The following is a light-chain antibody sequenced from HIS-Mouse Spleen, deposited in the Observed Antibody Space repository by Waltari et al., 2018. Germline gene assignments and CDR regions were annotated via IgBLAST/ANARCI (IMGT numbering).Light chain of an antibody. V-gene: IGLV3-10*01. CDR3: YSTDSSGNHRV. CDR2: EYS. Sequence: SYELTQPPSVSVSPGQTARITCSGDALPKKYAYWYQQHSGQAPELVIYEYSKRPSGIPERFSGSSSGTMATLTISGAQVEDEADYYCYSTDSSGNHRVFGGGTKLTVL. J-gene: IGLJ2*01. CDR1: ALPKKY.